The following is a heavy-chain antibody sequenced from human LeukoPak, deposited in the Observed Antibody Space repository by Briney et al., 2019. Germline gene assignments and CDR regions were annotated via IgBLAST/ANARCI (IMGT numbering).Heavy chain of an antibody. CDR1: GGTFSSYG. Sequence: SVKVSCKASGGTFSSYGISWVRQAPGQGLERMGGIIPIFGTANYAQKFQGRVTIIADESTGTAYMELSSLRSEDTAVYYCARDLFRGYYYDARGAFDIWGQGTMVTVSS. CDR3: ARDLFRGYYYDARGAFDI. CDR2: IIPIFGTA. J-gene: IGHJ3*02. V-gene: IGHV1-69*01. D-gene: IGHD3-22*01.